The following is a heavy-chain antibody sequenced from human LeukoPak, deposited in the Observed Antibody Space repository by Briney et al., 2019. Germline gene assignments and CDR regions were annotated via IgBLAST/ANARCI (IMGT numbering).Heavy chain of an antibody. V-gene: IGHV4-59*01. CDR3: AREQGLRAFDI. Sequence: PSETLSLTCTVSGGSISSYYWSWIRQPPGKGLEWIGYIYCSGSTNYNPPLKSRVTISVDTSKNQFSLKLSSVTAADTAVYYCAREQGLRAFDIWGQGTMVTVSS. CDR2: IYCSGST. CDR1: GGSISSYY. J-gene: IGHJ3*02.